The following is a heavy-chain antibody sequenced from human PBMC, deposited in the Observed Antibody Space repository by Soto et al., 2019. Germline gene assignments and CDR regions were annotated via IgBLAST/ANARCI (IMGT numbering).Heavy chain of an antibody. CDR1: GGSISSSSYY. V-gene: IGHV4-39*01. CDR2: IYYSGST. J-gene: IGHJ4*02. CDR3: ARHKTKVNCSSTSCSRYGY. Sequence: SETLSLTCTVSGGSISSSSYYWGWIRQPPGKGLEWIGSIYYSGSTYYNPSLKSRVTISVDTSKNQFSLKLSSVTAADTAVYYCARHKTKVNCSSTSCSRYGYWGQGTLVTVSS. D-gene: IGHD2-2*01.